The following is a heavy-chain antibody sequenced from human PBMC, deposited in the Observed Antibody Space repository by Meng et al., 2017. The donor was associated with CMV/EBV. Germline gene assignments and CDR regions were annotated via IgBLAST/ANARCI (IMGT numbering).Heavy chain of an antibody. CDR3: ARDGADDDYSNSNYYYYYGMDV. CDR1: GYSFTMYW. J-gene: IGHJ6*02. V-gene: IGHV3-7*01. Sequence: GESLKISCKGSGYSFTMYWIGWVRQAPGKGLEWVANIKQDGSEKYYVDSVKGRFTISRDNAKNSLYLQMNSLRAEDTAVYYCARDGADDDYSNSNYYYYYGMDVWGQGTTVTVSS. D-gene: IGHD4-11*01. CDR2: IKQDGSEK.